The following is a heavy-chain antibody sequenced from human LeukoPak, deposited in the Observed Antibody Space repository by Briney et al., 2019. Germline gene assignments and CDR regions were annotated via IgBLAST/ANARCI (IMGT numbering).Heavy chain of an antibody. CDR1: GKTLSELS. CDR3: VTGFTTMAVDYFDY. Sequence: ASVKVSCKVSGKTLSELSIHWLRQPPGKGLEWLGVSEPEDGQRIYAQMFQGRVTMTEDTSIDTAYMELSRLRSEDTAVYYCVTGFTTMAVDYFDYWGQGTPVTVSP. CDR2: SEPEDGQR. V-gene: IGHV1-24*01. J-gene: IGHJ4*02. D-gene: IGHD5-18*01.